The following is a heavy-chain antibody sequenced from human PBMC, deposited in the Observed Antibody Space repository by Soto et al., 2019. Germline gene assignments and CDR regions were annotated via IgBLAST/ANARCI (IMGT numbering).Heavy chain of an antibody. D-gene: IGHD3-22*01. CDR3: ARGGYFDSSNYLAY. CDR1: GYTFTSYG. V-gene: IGHV1-3*01. J-gene: IGHJ4*02. Sequence: GASVKVSCKASGYTFTSYGINWVRQAPGRGLEWMGRINPGNGNTKYSQQFQGGVIIDRDTSASTAYMELSSLRPEDTAVYYCARGGYFDSSNYLAYWGLGTLVTVSS. CDR2: INPGNGNT.